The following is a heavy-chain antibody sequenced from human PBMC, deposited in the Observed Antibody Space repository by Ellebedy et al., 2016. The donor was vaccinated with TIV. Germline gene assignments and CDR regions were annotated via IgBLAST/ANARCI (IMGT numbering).Heavy chain of an antibody. D-gene: IGHD3-22*01. J-gene: IGHJ4*02. CDR1: GYTFTGYY. V-gene: IGHV1-2*02. CDR2: INPNSGVT. CDR3: ATADKYYDSGGHKI. Sequence: AASVKVSCKASGYTFTGYYLHWVRQAPGQGLEWMGWINPNSGVTTYGQKFQGRVTMTSDASTSTIYMDLNSLRSEDTAIYYCATADKYYDSGGHKIWGQGTLVTVSS.